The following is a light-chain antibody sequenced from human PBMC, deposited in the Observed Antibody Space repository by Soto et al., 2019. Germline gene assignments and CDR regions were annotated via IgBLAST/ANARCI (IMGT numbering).Light chain of an antibody. J-gene: IGKJ1*01. V-gene: IGKV1-5*03. CDR1: QSIYTW. CDR2: MAS. CDR3: QQYVKYPVT. Sequence: EIQMTQSPSTLSASVVSRVTITCRANQSIYTWLAWYQHKPGKAPKFLIYMASSLENGVPSRFSGSGSGTEFTPTISSLQPDDFATYVCQQYVKYPVTFGQGTKVDIK.